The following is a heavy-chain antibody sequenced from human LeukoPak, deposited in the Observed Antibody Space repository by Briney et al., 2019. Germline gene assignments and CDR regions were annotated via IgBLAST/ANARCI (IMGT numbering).Heavy chain of an antibody. CDR2: IYPGDSDT. CDR1: GYXFTTYW. J-gene: IGHJ4*02. CDR3: ARVVADGSTYYFDY. D-gene: IGHD5-24*01. Sequence: GESLKISCQGSGYXFTTYWISWVRQMPGKGLEWMGIIYPGDSDTRYSPSFQGQVTISADKSISTAYLHWSSLKASDTAMYYCARVVADGSTYYFDYWGQGILVTVSS. V-gene: IGHV5-51*01.